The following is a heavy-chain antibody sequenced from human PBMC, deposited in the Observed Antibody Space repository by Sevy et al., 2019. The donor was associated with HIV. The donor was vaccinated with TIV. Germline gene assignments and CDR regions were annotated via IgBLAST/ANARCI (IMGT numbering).Heavy chain of an antibody. CDR2: MKEDGSER. D-gene: IGHD5-18*01. CDR3: VREGVGGYSYSLDC. J-gene: IGHJ4*02. V-gene: IGHV3-7*01. Sequence: GGSLRLSCAASGFTFSSYWMSWVRQAPGKGLEWVATMKEDGSERKYVDSVKGRFTISRDNAKNSLYLQRNSLRAEDTAVYYCVREGVGGYSYSLDCWGQGTLVTVSS. CDR1: GFTFSSYW.